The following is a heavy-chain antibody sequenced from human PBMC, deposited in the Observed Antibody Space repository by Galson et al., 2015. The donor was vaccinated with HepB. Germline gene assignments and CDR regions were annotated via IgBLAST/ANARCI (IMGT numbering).Heavy chain of an antibody. Sequence: SLRLSCAASGFTFSSYAMHWVRQAPGKGLEWVAVISYDGSNKYYADSVKGRFTISRDNSKNTLYLQMNSLRAEDTAVYYCARDRFRGSLYYMDVWGKGTTVTVSS. V-gene: IGHV3-30-3*01. D-gene: IGHD3-16*01. CDR3: ARDRFRGSLYYMDV. CDR1: GFTFSSYA. CDR2: ISYDGSNK. J-gene: IGHJ6*03.